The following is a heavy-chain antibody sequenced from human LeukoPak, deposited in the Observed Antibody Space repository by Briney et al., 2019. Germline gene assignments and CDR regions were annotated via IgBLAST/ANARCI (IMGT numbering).Heavy chain of an antibody. CDR1: GFTLSSHG. CDR2: ISDSGNHK. J-gene: IGHJ4*02. D-gene: IGHD7-27*01. Sequence: GGSLRLSCAASGFTLSSHGIHWVRQAPGKGLEWVAYISDSGNHKYFADSVKGRFTISRDISKNTLNLEMNSLKTEDTAVYYCARDFSGEYCSDFWGQGTLVTVSS. V-gene: IGHV3-30-3*01. CDR3: ARDFSGEYCSDF.